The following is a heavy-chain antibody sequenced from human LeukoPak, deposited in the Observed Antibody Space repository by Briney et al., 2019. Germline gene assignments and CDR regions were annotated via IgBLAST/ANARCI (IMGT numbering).Heavy chain of an antibody. CDR2: IYTSGST. Sequence: PSETLSLTCTVSGGSISSYYWSWIRRPAGKGLEWIGRIYTSGSTNYNPSLKSRVIMSVDTSKNQFSLKLSSVTAADTAVYYCARGSYGDYVVWFDPWGQGILVTVSS. J-gene: IGHJ5*02. V-gene: IGHV4-4*07. CDR3: ARGSYGDYVVWFDP. D-gene: IGHD4-17*01. CDR1: GGSISSYY.